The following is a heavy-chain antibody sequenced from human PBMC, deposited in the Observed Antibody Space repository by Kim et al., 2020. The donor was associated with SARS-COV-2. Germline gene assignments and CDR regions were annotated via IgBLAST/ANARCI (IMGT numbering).Heavy chain of an antibody. D-gene: IGHD3-16*01. J-gene: IGHJ4*02. CDR3: ARSKGVGY. Sequence: GSEKYYVDSVKGRFTISRDNAKNSLHLQMNSLRAEDTAVYYCARSKGVGYWGQGTLVTVSS. CDR2: GSEK. V-gene: IGHV3-7*03.